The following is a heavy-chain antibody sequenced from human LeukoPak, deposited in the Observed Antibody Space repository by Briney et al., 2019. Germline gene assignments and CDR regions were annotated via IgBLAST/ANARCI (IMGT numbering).Heavy chain of an antibody. CDR3: ATDVPAVTIFGY. CDR1: GFTFSTYW. Sequence: PGGSLRLSCAASGFTFSTYWMHWVRQAPGTGLVWVSLTNSDGSSTNYADSVKGRFTISRDNAKNTLYLQMNSLRAEDTAAYYCATDVPAVTIFGYWGQGTLVTVSS. V-gene: IGHV3-74*01. J-gene: IGHJ4*02. D-gene: IGHD2-2*01. CDR2: TNSDGSST.